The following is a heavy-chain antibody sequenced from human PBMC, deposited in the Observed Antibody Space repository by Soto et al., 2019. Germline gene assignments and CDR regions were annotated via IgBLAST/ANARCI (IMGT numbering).Heavy chain of an antibody. D-gene: IGHD2-2*01. CDR1: GYSFTSYW. CDR3: AIVVPAAIFYYYGMDV. Sequence: PGESLKISCKGSGYSFTSYWISWVRQMPGKGLEWMGRIDPSDSYTNYSPSFQGHVTISADKSISTAYLQWSSLKASDTAMYYCAIVVPAAIFYYYGMDVWGQGTTVTVSS. V-gene: IGHV5-10-1*01. CDR2: IDPSDSYT. J-gene: IGHJ6*02.